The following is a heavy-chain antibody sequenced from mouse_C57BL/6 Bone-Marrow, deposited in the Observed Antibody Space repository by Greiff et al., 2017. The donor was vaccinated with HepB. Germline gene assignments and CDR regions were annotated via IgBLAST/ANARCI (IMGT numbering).Heavy chain of an antibody. CDR1: GYTFTSYW. V-gene: IGHV1-64*01. J-gene: IGHJ4*01. D-gene: IGHD1-1*01. CDR3: ARHYYGSSSHYAMDY. CDR2: IHPNSGST. Sequence: VQLQQPGAELVKPGASVTLSCKASGYTFTSYWMHWVKQRPGQGLEWIGMIHPNSGSTNYNEKFKSKATLTVDKSSSTAYMQLSSLTSEDSAVYYCARHYYGSSSHYAMDYWGQGTSVTVSS.